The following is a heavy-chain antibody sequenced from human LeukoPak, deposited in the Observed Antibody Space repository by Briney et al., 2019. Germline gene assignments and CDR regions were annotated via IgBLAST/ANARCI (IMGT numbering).Heavy chain of an antibody. V-gene: IGHV3-7*01. J-gene: IGHJ4*02. D-gene: IGHD5-24*01. Sequence: GGSLRLSCAASGFTFRTYWMSWVRQAPGKGLEWVANIKQDGNEKYYVDSVKGRFTISRDNAKNSLYLQMNSLRAEDTAVYYCARDTDGYRWGQGTLVTVSS. CDR3: ARDTDGYR. CDR1: GFTFRTYW. CDR2: IKQDGNEK.